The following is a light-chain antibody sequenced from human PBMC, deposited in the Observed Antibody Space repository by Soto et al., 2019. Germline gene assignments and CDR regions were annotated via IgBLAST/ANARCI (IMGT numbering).Light chain of an antibody. CDR1: QSISTW. Sequence: DIQMTQSPSTLSASVGDSVTITCRASQSISTWLAWYQQKPGKAPNLLIYDASSLASGVPSRFSGSGSGTEFTLTISSPQPYDFATFYCQQYNSHSKTFGQGTKVEIK. CDR2: DAS. J-gene: IGKJ1*01. CDR3: QQYNSHSKT. V-gene: IGKV1-5*01.